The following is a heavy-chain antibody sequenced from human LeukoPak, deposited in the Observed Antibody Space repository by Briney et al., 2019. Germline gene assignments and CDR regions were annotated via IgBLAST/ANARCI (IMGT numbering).Heavy chain of an antibody. J-gene: IGHJ4*02. V-gene: IGHV3-30-3*01. CDR2: ISYDGSNK. CDR1: GSTFSSYA. D-gene: IGHD3-22*01. Sequence: PGGSLRLSCAASGSTFSSYAMHWVRQAPGKGLEWVAVISYDGSNKYYADSVKGRFTISRDNSKNTLYLQMNSLRAEDTAVYYCAKDWFSGVHYYDSSGYYYPDYWGQGTLVTVSS. CDR3: AKDWFSGVHYYDSSGYYYPDY.